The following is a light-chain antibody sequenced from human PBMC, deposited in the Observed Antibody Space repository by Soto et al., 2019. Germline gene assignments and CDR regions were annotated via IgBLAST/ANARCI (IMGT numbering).Light chain of an antibody. CDR2: NAS. CDR1: QSISSW. V-gene: IGKV1-5*01. CDR3: QQYESYSPWT. J-gene: IGKJ1*01. Sequence: TESPSSRSASVGNKDSITCRASQSISSWLAWYQQKPGKAPKLLIYNASTLQSGVPSRYSGSGSGTEFTLTISNLQPDDFATYYCQQYESYSPWTFGQGTKVDIK.